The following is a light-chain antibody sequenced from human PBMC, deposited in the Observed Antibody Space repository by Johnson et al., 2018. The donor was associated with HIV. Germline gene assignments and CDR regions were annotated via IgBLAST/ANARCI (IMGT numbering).Light chain of an antibody. CDR1: SSNIENNY. V-gene: IGLV1-51*02. Sequence: QSVLTQPPSVSAAPGQKVTISCSGSSSNIENNYVSWYQQLPGTAPKLLIYEDNRLPSGTPDRFSGSKSGTSATLAITGLQTGDEPDYYCGTWDSSLSSYVFGTGTKVTGL. J-gene: IGLJ1*01. CDR3: GTWDSSLSSYV. CDR2: EDN.